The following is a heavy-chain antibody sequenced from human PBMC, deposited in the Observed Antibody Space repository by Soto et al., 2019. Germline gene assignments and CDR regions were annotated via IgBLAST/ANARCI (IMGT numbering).Heavy chain of an antibody. CDR1: GFTFSSYS. Sequence: GGSLRLSCAASGFTFSSYSMNWVRQAPGKGLEWVSSISSSSSYIYYADSVKGRFTISRDNAKNSLYLQMNSLRAEDTAVYYCARDLVYYYDSSGPFDYWGQGTLVTVSS. V-gene: IGHV3-21*01. D-gene: IGHD3-22*01. CDR3: ARDLVYYYDSSGPFDY. CDR2: ISSSSSYI. J-gene: IGHJ4*02.